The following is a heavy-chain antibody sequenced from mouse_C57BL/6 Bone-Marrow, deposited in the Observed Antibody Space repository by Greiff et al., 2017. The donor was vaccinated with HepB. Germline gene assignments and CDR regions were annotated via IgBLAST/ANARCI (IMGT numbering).Heavy chain of an antibody. V-gene: IGHV1-42*01. J-gene: IGHJ2*01. CDR1: GYSFTGYY. D-gene: IGHD3-1*01. CDR2: INPSTGGT. Sequence: EVQLQQSGPELVKPGASVKISCKASGYSFTGYYMNWVKQSPEKSLEWIGEINPSTGGTTYNQKFKAKATLTVDKSSSTAYMQLKSLTSEDSAVYYCARSRGLRGYWGQGTTLTVSS. CDR3: ARSRGLRGY.